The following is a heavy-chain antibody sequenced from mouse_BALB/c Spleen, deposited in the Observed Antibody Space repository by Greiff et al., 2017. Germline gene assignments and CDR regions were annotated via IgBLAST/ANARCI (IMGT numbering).Heavy chain of an antibody. V-gene: IGHV5-9-3*01. Sequence: EVKLVESGGGLVKPGGSLKLSCAASGFTFSSYAMSWVRQTPEKRLEWVATISSGGSYTYYPDSVKGRFTISRDNAKNTLYLQMSSLRSEDTAMYYCASQLYDYDDRTWFAYWGQGTLVTVSA. J-gene: IGHJ3*01. CDR1: GFTFSSYA. CDR3: ASQLYDYDDRTWFAY. CDR2: ISSGGSYT. D-gene: IGHD2-4*01.